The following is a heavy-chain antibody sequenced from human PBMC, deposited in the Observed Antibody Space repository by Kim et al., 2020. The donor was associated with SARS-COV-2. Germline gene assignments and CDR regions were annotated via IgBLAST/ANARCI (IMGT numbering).Heavy chain of an antibody. CDR1: GYTFTGYY. CDR3: ARGPGVPNIYH. CDR2: INPDTGGT. Sequence: ASVKVSCKASGYTFTGYYIHWVRQAPGQGLEWMGRINPDTGGTNLAQKFQGRVAITRDTSITTTYMELKRLTSDDTAVYYCARGPGVPNIYHWGQGTLVTAAS. D-gene: IGHD3-10*01. J-gene: IGHJ5*02. V-gene: IGHV1-2*06.